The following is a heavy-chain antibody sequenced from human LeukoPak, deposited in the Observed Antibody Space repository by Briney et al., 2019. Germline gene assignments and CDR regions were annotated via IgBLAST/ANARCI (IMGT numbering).Heavy chain of an antibody. CDR3: ARDRSGSISPPDFDY. J-gene: IGHJ4*02. D-gene: IGHD3-10*01. V-gene: IGHV3-21*01. Sequence: PGGSLRLSCAASGFTFSSYSMNWVRQAPGKGLEWVSSISSSSSYIYYADSVKGRFTISRGNAKNSLYLQMNSLRAEDTAVYYCARDRSGSISPPDFDYWAREPWSPSPQ. CDR2: ISSSSSYI. CDR1: GFTFSSYS.